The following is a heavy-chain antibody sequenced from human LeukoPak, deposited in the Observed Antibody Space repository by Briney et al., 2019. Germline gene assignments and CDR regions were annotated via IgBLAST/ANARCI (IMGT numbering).Heavy chain of an antibody. D-gene: IGHD2-21*02. Sequence: TGGSLRLSCAASGFTFSSYWMHWVRHAPGKGLVWVSRINSDGSSTIYADSVKGRFTISRDNAKNTLYLQMNSLRAEDTAVYYCARFQYCGGDCPGFDYWGQGTLVTVSS. J-gene: IGHJ4*02. CDR3: ARFQYCGGDCPGFDY. CDR1: GFTFSSYW. V-gene: IGHV3-74*01. CDR2: INSDGSST.